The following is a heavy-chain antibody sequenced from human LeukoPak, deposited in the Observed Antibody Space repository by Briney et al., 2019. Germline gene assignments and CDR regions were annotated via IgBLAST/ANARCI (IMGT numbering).Heavy chain of an antibody. J-gene: IGHJ4*02. D-gene: IGHD3-10*01. V-gene: IGHV7-4-1*02. CDR2: INTNTGNP. Sequence: ASVKVSCKASGYTFTGHYMHWVRQAPGQGLAWMGWINTNTGNPTYAQGFTGRFVFSLDTSVSTAYLQISSLKAEDTAVYYCARDRVLLWFGESYYFDYWGQGTLVTVSS. CDR3: ARDRVLLWFGESYYFDY. CDR1: GYTFTGHY.